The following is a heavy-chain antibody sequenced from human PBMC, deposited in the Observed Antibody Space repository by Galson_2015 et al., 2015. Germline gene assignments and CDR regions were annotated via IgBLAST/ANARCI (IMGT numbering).Heavy chain of an antibody. CDR1: GYTFTSYG. J-gene: IGHJ3*02. CDR2: ISVYNGNT. CDR3: ARKGFVYSNSWDDALDI. D-gene: IGHD6-13*01. Sequence: SVKVSCKASGYTFTSYGISWVRQAPGQGLEWMGWISVYNGNTNYAQKLQGRVTMTTDTATSTAYMELRSLRSDDTAVYYCARKGFVYSNSWDDALDIWGQGTMVTVSS. V-gene: IGHV1-18*01.